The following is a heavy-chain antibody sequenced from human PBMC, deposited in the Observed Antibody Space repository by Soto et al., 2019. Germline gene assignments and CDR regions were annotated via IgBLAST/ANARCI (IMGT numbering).Heavy chain of an antibody. Sequence: EVQLVESGGGLIQPGGSQRLSCAASGFIVSSYYMSWVRQAPGKGLEWVSVIYSGGGTNYADSVKGRFTISRDNSKNMLYLKMNSLRAEDTAVYYCVREDYGMEVWGQGTAVTVSS. V-gene: IGHV3-53*01. J-gene: IGHJ6*02. CDR1: GFIVSSYY. CDR3: VREDYGMEV. CDR2: IYSGGGT.